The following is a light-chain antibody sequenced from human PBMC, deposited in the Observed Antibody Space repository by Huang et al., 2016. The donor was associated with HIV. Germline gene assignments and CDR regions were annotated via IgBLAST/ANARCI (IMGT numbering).Light chain of an antibody. CDR2: AAS. J-gene: IGKJ3*01. CDR3: QQYDIHPLT. V-gene: IGKV1-8*01. CDR1: QDINNF. Sequence: IRMTQSPSSLSASTGDRVTITCRANQDINNFLAWYQQRPGSVPKLLIYAASTLQRGVPSRFSVNGSGTDFTLTIGCLHSEDVATYYCQQYDIHPLTFGPGTRVDIK.